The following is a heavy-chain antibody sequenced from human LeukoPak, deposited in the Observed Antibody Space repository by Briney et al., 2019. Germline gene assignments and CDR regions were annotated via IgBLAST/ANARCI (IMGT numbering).Heavy chain of an antibody. V-gene: IGHV4-30-4*01. D-gene: IGHD6-13*01. Sequence: PSETLSLTCTVSGGSISSGDYYWSWIRQPPGKGLEWIGYIYYSGSTYYNPSLKSRVTISVDTSKNQFSLKLSSVTAADTAVYYCARAALSYSSSWGFDYWGQGTLVTVSS. CDR2: IYYSGST. J-gene: IGHJ4*02. CDR1: GGSISSGDYY. CDR3: ARAALSYSSSWGFDY.